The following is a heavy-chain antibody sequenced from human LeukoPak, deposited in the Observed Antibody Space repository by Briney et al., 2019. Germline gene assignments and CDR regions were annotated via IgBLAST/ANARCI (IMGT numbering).Heavy chain of an antibody. J-gene: IGHJ4*02. D-gene: IGHD2-15*01. CDR3: ARDAGYCSGGSCDTRSDYFDQ. CDR2: IKYEGREN. CDR1: GFTFSTYW. V-gene: IGHV3-7*01. Sequence: GGSLRLSCAASGFTFSTYWMSWVRQAPGKGLEWVANIKYEGRENYYADSVKGRFTISRDNAKNTLYLQMNSLRDEDTAVYYCARDAGYCSGGSCDTRSDYFDQSVQGTLVTVSS.